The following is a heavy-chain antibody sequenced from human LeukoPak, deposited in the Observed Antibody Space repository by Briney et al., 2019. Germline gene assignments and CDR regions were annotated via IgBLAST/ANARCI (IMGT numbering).Heavy chain of an antibody. Sequence: SVKVSCKASGGTFSSYAISWVRQAPGQGLEWMGGIIPIFGTANYAQKFQGRVTITTDESTSTAYMELSSLRSEDTAVYYCATGQQLEANFDYWGQGTLVTVSS. D-gene: IGHD6-13*01. V-gene: IGHV1-69*05. CDR2: IIPIFGTA. CDR3: ATGQQLEANFDY. J-gene: IGHJ4*02. CDR1: GGTFSSYA.